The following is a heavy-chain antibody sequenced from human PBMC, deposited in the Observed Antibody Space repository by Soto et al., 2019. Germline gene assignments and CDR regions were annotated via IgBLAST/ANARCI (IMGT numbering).Heavy chain of an antibody. CDR1: GFTLRSYG. Sequence: QVQLVESGGGVVQPGRSLRLSCAASGFTLRSYGMHWVRQAPGKGLEWVAITSYDGSNKYYTDSVKGRFTISRDNSKNTLYLQMNILRAEDTAVYFCARNGDEITGMIDYWGQGTLVTVSS. D-gene: IGHD1-20*01. J-gene: IGHJ4*02. CDR3: ARNGDEITGMIDY. V-gene: IGHV3-30*19. CDR2: TSYDGSNK.